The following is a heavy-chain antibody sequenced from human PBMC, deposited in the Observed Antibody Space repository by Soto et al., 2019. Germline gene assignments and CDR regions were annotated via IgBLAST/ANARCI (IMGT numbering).Heavy chain of an antibody. V-gene: IGHV3-74*01. CDR2: IDEYGTTI. D-gene: IGHD3-10*01. CDR3: TRDIGGKGAY. J-gene: IGHJ4*02. CDR1: GYTFSSYW. Sequence: LRLSCAASGYTFSSYWMHWVRQVPGKGLLWVSRIDEYGTTINYADSVKGRFTISRDNARNTLYLEMNSLRAEDTALYYCTRDIGGKGAYWGPGTLVTVSS.